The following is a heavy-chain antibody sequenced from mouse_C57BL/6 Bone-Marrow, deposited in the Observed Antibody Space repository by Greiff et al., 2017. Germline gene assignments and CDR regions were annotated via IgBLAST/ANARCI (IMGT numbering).Heavy chain of an antibody. CDR1: GFTFSSYG. CDR3: ARLGTTVGLDV. D-gene: IGHD1-1*01. J-gene: IGHJ1*03. Sequence: EVKLVESGGDLVKPGGSLKLSCAASGFTFSSYGMSWVRQTPDKRLEWVATISSGGSYTYYPDSVKGRFTIPRDNAKNTLYLQMSSLKSEDTAMYYCARLGTTVGLDVWGTGTTVTVSS. V-gene: IGHV5-6*01. CDR2: ISSGGSYT.